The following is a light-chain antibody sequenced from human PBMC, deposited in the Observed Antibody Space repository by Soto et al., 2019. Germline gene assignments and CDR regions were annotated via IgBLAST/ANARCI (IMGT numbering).Light chain of an antibody. CDR2: DAS. Sequence: DIQMTQSPSTLSASVGDRFTITCRASQSISSGLAWYQQKPGKAPKLLIYDASSLESGVPSRFSGSGSGTDFTLTISSLQPDDFATYYCQQYNSYPGTFGQGTKLEIK. V-gene: IGKV1-5*01. CDR3: QQYNSYPGT. CDR1: QSISSG. J-gene: IGKJ2*01.